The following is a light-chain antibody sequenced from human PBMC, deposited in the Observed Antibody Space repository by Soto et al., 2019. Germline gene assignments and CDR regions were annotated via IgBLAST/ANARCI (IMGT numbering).Light chain of an antibody. CDR1: SSDVGGYNY. Sequence: QSAMTQPPSASGSPVQTVTISCTGTSSDVGGYNYVSWYQQHPGKAPKLIISEVSKRPSGVPDRFSGSKSGNTASLTVSGLQAEDEADYYCTSHAGSNNYVFGTGTKVTVL. CDR2: EVS. CDR3: TSHAGSNNYV. V-gene: IGLV2-8*01. J-gene: IGLJ1*01.